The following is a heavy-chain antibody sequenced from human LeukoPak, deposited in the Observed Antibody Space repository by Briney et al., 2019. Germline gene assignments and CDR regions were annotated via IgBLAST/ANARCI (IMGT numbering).Heavy chain of an antibody. V-gene: IGHV3-11*04. CDR1: GFTFSDYY. D-gene: IGHD6-13*01. CDR3: ARDKQQLVLFHYYYGMDV. Sequence: GGSLRLSCAASGFTFSDYYMNWIRQAPGKGLEWISYISSSGSTIYYADSVKGRFTISRDNAKNSLYLQMNSLRAEDTAVYYCARDKQQLVLFHYYYGMDVWGQGTTVTVSS. J-gene: IGHJ6*02. CDR2: ISSSGSTI.